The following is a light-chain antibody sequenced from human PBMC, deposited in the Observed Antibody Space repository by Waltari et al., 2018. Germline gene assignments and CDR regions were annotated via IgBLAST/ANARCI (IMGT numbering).Light chain of an antibody. V-gene: IGKV1-12*01. CDR1: QGLSTR. CDR3: QQASSFPRT. J-gene: IGKJ2*02. Sequence: DIQLTQSPSSVSASVGDRVTITCRATQGLSTRLAWYQQKPGKAPKLLIYAASTLQSGVPSRFSGGGSGTDFTLTISSLHPEDVATYYCQQASSFPRTFGQGTKLEIK. CDR2: AAS.